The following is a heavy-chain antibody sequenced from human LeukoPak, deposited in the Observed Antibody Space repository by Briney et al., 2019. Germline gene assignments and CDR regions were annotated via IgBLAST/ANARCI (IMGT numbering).Heavy chain of an antibody. CDR2: IYHTGST. J-gene: IGHJ4*02. Sequence: SQTLSLTCAVSGGSINSGGYSWSWIRQPPGKGLEWIGYIYHTGSTYYNPSLKSRVTISVDRSKNQFSLKLSSVTAADTAVYYCARTNSCYSGSGNPHFDYWGQGTLVTVSS. CDR3: ARTNSCYSGSGNPHFDY. V-gene: IGHV4-30-2*01. CDR1: GGSINSGGYS. D-gene: IGHD3-10*01.